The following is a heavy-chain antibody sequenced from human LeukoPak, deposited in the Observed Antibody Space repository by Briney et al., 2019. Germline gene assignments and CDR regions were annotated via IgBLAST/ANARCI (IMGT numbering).Heavy chain of an antibody. D-gene: IGHD3-10*01. V-gene: IGHV3-74*01. CDR1: GFTFSSYW. CDR3: ARDPPRRFYHGPNDAFDI. Sequence: GGSLRLSCVASGFTFSSYWMHWVRQGSGKGLVWVSRINSDGSTTSYADSVKGRFTISRDNAKNTLYLQMNSLRAEDTAVYYCARDPPRRFYHGPNDAFDIWGQGTMDTVSS. J-gene: IGHJ3*02. CDR2: INSDGSTT.